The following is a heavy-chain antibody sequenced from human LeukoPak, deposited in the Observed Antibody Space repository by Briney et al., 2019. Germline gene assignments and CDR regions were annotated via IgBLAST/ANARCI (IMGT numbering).Heavy chain of an antibody. J-gene: IGHJ4*02. CDR2: INHSGST. CDR1: GGSFSGYY. D-gene: IGHD3-16*02. V-gene: IGHV4-34*01. CDR3: ARTLHVWGSYRFAYYFDY. Sequence: PSETLSLTCAVYGGSFSGYYWSWIRQSPGKGLEWIGEINHSGSTNYNPSLKSRVTISVDTSKNQFSLKLSSVTAADTAVYYCARTLHVWGSYRFAYYFDYWGQGTLVTVSS.